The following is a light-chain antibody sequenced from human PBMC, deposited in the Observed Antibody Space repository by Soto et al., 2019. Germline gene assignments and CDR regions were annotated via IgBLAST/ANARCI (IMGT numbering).Light chain of an antibody. J-gene: IGKJ5*01. Sequence: DIQMTQSPATLSASVGDRVTITWRASHSVSRWLAWYRQKPGRAPKLLIYDATSLEGGVPSRFSGSGSGTEFTLTISSLQPDDSATYYCQQYNSYPITFGQGTRLEIK. CDR3: QQYNSYPIT. CDR2: DAT. CDR1: HSVSRW. V-gene: IGKV1-5*01.